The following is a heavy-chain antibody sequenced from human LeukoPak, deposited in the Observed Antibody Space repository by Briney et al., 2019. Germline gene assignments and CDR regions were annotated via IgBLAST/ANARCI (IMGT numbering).Heavy chain of an antibody. J-gene: IGHJ4*02. CDR3: ARNIVGPRQVDY. D-gene: IGHD1-26*01. Sequence: SETLSLTCTVSGGSISSYYWSWTRQPPGKGLEWIGYIYYSGSTNYNPSLKSRVTISVDTSKNQFSLKLSSVTAADTAIYYCARNIVGPRQVDYWGQGTLVTVSS. V-gene: IGHV4-59*01. CDR2: IYYSGST. CDR1: GGSISSYY.